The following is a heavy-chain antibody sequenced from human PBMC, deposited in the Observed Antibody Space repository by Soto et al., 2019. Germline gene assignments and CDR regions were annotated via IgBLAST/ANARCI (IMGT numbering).Heavy chain of an antibody. Sequence: QVQLQESGPGLVKPSETLSLTCTVSGGSVSSGSYYWSWIRQPPGKGLEWIGYIYYSGSTNYNPSLKSRVTISVEPSKNQFSLKLSSVTAADTAVYYCARSGGSQGYYGMDVWGQGTTVTVSS. CDR3: ARSGGSQGYYGMDV. CDR1: GGSVSSGSYY. D-gene: IGHD2-15*01. J-gene: IGHJ6*02. CDR2: IYYSGST. V-gene: IGHV4-61*01.